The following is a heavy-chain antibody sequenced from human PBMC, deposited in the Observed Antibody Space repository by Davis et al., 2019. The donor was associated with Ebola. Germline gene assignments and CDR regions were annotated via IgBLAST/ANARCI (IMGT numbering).Heavy chain of an antibody. D-gene: IGHD3-9*01. CDR2: INHGGIT. V-gene: IGHV4-34*01. Sequence: SETLSLTCGVYGDSFSGYYWIWIRQSPGKGLEWIGEINHGGITNYNASLKGRVIISLDTAKNQLSLRLSSVTAADTAVYYCARRITILYYMDVWWKGTTVTVSS. CDR3: ARRITILYYMDV. CDR1: GDSFSGYY. J-gene: IGHJ6*03.